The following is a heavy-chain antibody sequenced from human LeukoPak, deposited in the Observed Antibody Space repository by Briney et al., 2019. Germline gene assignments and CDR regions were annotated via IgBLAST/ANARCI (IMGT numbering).Heavy chain of an antibody. V-gene: IGHV4-4*02. CDR3: ARDLGKQGYCDY. CDR1: GGSVSRNW. Sequence: PSETLSLTCAVSGGSVSRNWWSWVRQPPGKGLEWIGEIHHSGSTYYNPSLKSRVTISVDRSKNQFSLKLSSVTAADTAVYYCARDLGKQGYCDYWGQGTLVTVSS. D-gene: IGHD3-16*01. CDR2: IHHSGST. J-gene: IGHJ4*02.